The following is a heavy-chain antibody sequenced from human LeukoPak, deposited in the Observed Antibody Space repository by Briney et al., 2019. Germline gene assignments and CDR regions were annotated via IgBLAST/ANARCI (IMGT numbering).Heavy chain of an antibody. J-gene: IGHJ5*02. V-gene: IGHV3-7*01. Sequence: GGSLRLSCAASGFTFNSYWMSWVRQAPGKGLEWVANIKQDGSEKYYVDSVKGRFTISRDNAKNSLYLQMNSLRAENTAVYYCARGIEYYDFWSGYYFGMENWFDPWGQGTLVTVSS. D-gene: IGHD3-3*01. CDR2: IKQDGSEK. CDR3: ARGIEYYDFWSGYYFGMENWFDP. CDR1: GFTFNSYW.